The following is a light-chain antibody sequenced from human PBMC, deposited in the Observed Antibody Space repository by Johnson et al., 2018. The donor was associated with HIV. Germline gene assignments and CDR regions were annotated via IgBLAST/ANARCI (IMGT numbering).Light chain of an antibody. CDR2: ENN. Sequence: QSVLTQPPSVSAAPGQRVTISCSGSSSNIGNDSVSWYQQLPGTAPELLIYENNKRPSGIPDRFSGSKSGTSATLGITGLQTGDEADYYCGTWDSSLSAGGVFGTGTKVTVL. CDR3: GTWDSSLSAGGV. V-gene: IGLV1-51*02. CDR1: SSNIGNDS. J-gene: IGLJ1*01.